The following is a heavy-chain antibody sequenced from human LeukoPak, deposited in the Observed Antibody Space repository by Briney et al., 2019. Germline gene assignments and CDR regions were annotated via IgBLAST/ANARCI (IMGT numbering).Heavy chain of an antibody. CDR1: GGSISSSSYC. Sequence: SETLSLTCTVSGGSISSSSYCWGWICQPPGKGLEWIGNISYSGSTYYNPSLKSRVTISVDTSKNQFSLKLSSVTAADTAVYYCARNYYDIGYFDYWGQGTLVTVSS. CDR2: ISYSGST. V-gene: IGHV4-39*01. D-gene: IGHD3-22*01. CDR3: ARNYYDIGYFDY. J-gene: IGHJ4*02.